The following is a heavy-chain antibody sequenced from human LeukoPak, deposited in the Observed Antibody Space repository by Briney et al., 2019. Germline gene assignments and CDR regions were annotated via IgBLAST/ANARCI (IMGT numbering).Heavy chain of an antibody. Sequence: SETLSLTCAVYGGSFSGYYWSWIRQPPGKGLEWIGEINHSGSTNYNPSLKSRVTISVDTSKNQFSLKLSSVTAADTAVYYCARGDGNYYEDVWGKGTTVTISS. CDR2: INHSGST. CDR1: GGSFSGYY. J-gene: IGHJ6*03. V-gene: IGHV4-34*01. CDR3: ARGDGNYYEDV.